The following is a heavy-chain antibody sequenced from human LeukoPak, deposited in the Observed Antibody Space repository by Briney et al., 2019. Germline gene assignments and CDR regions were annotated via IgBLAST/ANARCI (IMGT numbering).Heavy chain of an antibody. CDR1: SGSISTSNYY. CDR3: ARGVDGYNYY. CDR2: IFYSGST. Sequence: ASETLSLTCTVSSGSISTSNYYWGWVRQPPGKALEWIGNIFYSGSTYYSPSLKSRVTISLDTSRNQFSLKLNSVTAADTAVYYCARGVDGYNYYWGQGTLVTVSS. D-gene: IGHD5-24*01. J-gene: IGHJ4*02. V-gene: IGHV4-39*07.